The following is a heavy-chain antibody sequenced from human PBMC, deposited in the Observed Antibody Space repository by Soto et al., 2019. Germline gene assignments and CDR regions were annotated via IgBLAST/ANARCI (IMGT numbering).Heavy chain of an antibody. CDR3: ARAPFLTGYLDY. CDR1: GFTFSSYE. J-gene: IGHJ4*02. V-gene: IGHV3-48*03. D-gene: IGHD3-9*01. Sequence: EVQLVESGGGLVQPGGSLRLSCAASGFTFSSYEMNWVRQAPGKGLEWVSYIGSSGGTIYYADSVKGRFTISRDNAKNSLYLQMNSLRAEDTAVYYCARAPFLTGYLDYWGQGTLVTVSS. CDR2: IGSSGGTI.